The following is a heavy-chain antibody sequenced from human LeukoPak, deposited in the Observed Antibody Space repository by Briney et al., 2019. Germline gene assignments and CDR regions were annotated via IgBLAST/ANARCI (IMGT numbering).Heavy chain of an antibody. CDR3: ARDSKRRYSYGPDY. CDR1: GYTFTGYY. V-gene: IGHV1-2*04. Sequence: ASVKVSCKASGYTFTGYYMHWVRQAPGQGLEWMGWINPNSGGTNYAQKFQGWVTMTRDTSISTAYMELSRLRSDDTAVYYCARDSKRRYSYGPDYWGQGTLVTVSS. D-gene: IGHD5-18*01. J-gene: IGHJ4*02. CDR2: INPNSGGT.